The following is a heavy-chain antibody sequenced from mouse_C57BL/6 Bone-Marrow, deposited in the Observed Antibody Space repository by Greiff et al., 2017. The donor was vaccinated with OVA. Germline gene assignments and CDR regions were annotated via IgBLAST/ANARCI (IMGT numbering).Heavy chain of an antibody. D-gene: IGHD1-1*01. Sequence: VQLQQPGAELVKPGASVKLSCTASGFNIKDYYMHWVKQRTEQGLAWIGRIDPEDGETTYAPKFQGKATITADTSSNTAYLQLSSLTSEDTAVYYCARSTTVVGGAMDYWGQGTSVTVSS. V-gene: IGHV14-2*01. CDR3: ARSTTVVGGAMDY. CDR1: GFNIKDYY. J-gene: IGHJ4*01. CDR2: IDPEDGET.